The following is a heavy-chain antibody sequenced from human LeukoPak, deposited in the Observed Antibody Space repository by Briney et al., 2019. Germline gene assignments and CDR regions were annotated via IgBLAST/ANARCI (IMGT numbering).Heavy chain of an antibody. CDR1: GYSISSGYY. Sequence: PSETLSLTCAVSGYSISSGYYWGWIRQPPGKGLEWIGRIYTSGRTTYNPSLKSRVTISVDMPKNQFSLKLSSVTAADTAVYYCARDDRYYFDYWGQGTLVTVSS. V-gene: IGHV4-38-2*02. J-gene: IGHJ4*02. D-gene: IGHD3-22*01. CDR3: ARDDRYYFDY. CDR2: IYTSGRT.